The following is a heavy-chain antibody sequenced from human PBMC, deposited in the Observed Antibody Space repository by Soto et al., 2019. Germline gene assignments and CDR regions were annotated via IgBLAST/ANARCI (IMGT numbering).Heavy chain of an antibody. J-gene: IGHJ4*02. Sequence: ASVKVSCKASGYTFTSYGISWVLQAPGQGLEWMGWISAYNGNTNYAQKLQGRVTMTTDTSTSTAYMELRSLRSDDTAVYYCARGPTDIVATYLDYWGQGTLVTVSS. CDR3: ARGPTDIVATYLDY. CDR1: GYTFTSYG. CDR2: ISAYNGNT. V-gene: IGHV1-18*04. D-gene: IGHD5-12*01.